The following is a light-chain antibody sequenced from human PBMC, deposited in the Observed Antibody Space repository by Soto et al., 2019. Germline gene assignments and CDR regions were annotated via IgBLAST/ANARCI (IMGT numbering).Light chain of an antibody. CDR2: EGS. CDR3: CSYAGSSTLGV. J-gene: IGLJ1*01. CDR1: SSGVGSYNL. Sequence: QSALTQPASVSGSPGQSITISFTGTSSGVGSYNLVSWYQQHPGKAPKLMIYEGSKRPSGVSNRFSGSKSGNTASLTISGLQAEDEADYYCCSYAGSSTLGVFGTGTKLTVL. V-gene: IGLV2-23*01.